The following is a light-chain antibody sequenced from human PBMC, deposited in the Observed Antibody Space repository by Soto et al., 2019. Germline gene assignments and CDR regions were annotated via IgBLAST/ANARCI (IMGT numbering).Light chain of an antibody. CDR3: QQYGSSRWT. Sequence: EIVLTQSPGTLSLSPGERATLSCRASQSVSSIYLAWYQQKPGQAPMLLIYGASSSATGIPDRFSGSGSGTDFTLTISRLEPEDFAVYYCQQYGSSRWTFGQGTKVEI. CDR1: QSVSSIY. J-gene: IGKJ1*01. CDR2: GAS. V-gene: IGKV3-20*01.